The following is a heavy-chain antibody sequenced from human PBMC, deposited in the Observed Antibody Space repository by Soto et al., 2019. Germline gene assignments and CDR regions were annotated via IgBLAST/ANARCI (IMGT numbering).Heavy chain of an antibody. D-gene: IGHD1-1*01. CDR1: GFTFRSYG. CDR3: ANEFVWALQLSHPYYNSGMDV. V-gene: IGHV3-30*18. J-gene: IGHJ6*02. Sequence: QVQLVASGGGVVQPGRSLRLSCAASGFTFRSYGMHWVRQAPGKGLEWVALMSFDGSNKYYADSVWGRFTISSDNSKSTLYMQMDILRPEETAVYYCANEFVWALQLSHPYYNSGMDVWGQGPTVTGSS. CDR2: MSFDGSNK.